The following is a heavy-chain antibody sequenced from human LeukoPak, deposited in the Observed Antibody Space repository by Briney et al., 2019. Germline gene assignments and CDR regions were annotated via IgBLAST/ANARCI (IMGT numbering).Heavy chain of an antibody. Sequence: SETLSLTCTVSGDSINRSSYYWGSIRQPPGKWLEWIATVYYTGTTYYNPSLKSRVIISADTSKNQFSLKLSSVTAAYTAVYHCVRHAGYFDYWGQGTLVTVSS. J-gene: IGHJ4*02. CDR3: VRHAGYFDY. V-gene: IGHV4-39*01. CDR2: VYYTGTT. CDR1: GDSINRSSYY.